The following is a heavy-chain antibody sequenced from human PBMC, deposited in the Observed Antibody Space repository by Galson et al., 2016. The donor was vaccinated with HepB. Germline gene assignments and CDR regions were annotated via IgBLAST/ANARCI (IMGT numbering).Heavy chain of an antibody. CDR2: ISWNSGSI. D-gene: IGHD2-2*01. Sequence: SLRLSCAASGFAFDDYAMHWVRQAPGKGLEWVSGISWNSGSINYADSVKDRFTISRDNAKNSLYLQMNSLRAEDTALYYCAKDMGAGIIVPGGWFDPWGQGTLVIVSS. V-gene: IGHV3-9*01. CDR1: GFAFDDYA. CDR3: AKDMGAGIIVPGGWFDP. J-gene: IGHJ5*02.